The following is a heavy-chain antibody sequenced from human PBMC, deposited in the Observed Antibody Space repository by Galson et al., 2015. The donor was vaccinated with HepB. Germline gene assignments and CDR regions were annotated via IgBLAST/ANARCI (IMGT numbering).Heavy chain of an antibody. D-gene: IGHD1-26*01. CDR1: GDSVSSNSAA. Sequence: CAISGDSVSSNSAAWNWIRQSPSRGLEWLGRTYYRSKWYNDYAVSVKSRITINPDTSKNQFSLQLNSVTPEDTAVYYCARISGSFTASDAFDIWGQGTMVTVSS. J-gene: IGHJ3*02. V-gene: IGHV6-1*01. CDR3: ARISGSFTASDAFDI. CDR2: TYYRSKWYN.